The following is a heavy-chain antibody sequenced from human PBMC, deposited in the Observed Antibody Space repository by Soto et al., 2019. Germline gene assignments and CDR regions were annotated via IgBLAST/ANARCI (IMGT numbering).Heavy chain of an antibody. D-gene: IGHD3-22*01. V-gene: IGHV3-21*01. Sequence: EVQLVESGGGLVKPGGSLRLSCAASGFTFSSYSMNWVRQAPGKGLEWVSSISSGSSYIYYADSVKGRFTISRDNAKNTLCLQRKRLRAEDAAVYYCARLTSYDSSGYYGYWGQGTLVSVSS. CDR1: GFTFSSYS. J-gene: IGHJ4*02. CDR3: ARLTSYDSSGYYGY. CDR2: ISSGSSYI.